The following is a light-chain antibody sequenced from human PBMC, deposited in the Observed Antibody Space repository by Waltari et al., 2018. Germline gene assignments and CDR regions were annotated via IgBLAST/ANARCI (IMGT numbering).Light chain of an antibody. CDR3: QQCYTFPYT. CDR2: CAS. V-gene: IGKV4-1*01. Sequence: SVVTSTNNKSYLGWYQQKPGKPPELLISCASTWESGVPDRFSGSGSGTDFTLTIISLQAEDVEVYYCQQCYTFPYTFGEGTKLEIK. J-gene: IGKJ2*01. CDR1: SVVTSTNNKSY.